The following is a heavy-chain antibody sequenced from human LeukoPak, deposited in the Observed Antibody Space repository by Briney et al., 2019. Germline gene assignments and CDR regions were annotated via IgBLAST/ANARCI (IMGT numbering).Heavy chain of an antibody. D-gene: IGHD3-10*01. V-gene: IGHV4-59*01. CDR1: GGSITSYY. Sequence: SETLSLTCTVSGGSITSYYWSWIRQSPGRGLEWIGYIYYSGSTNYNPSLKSRATISVDTSKNQFSLKLISVTAADTAVYYCARTTLTSSMVLYGMDVWGQGTTVTVSS. CDR2: IYYSGST. CDR3: ARTTLTSSMVLYGMDV. J-gene: IGHJ6*02.